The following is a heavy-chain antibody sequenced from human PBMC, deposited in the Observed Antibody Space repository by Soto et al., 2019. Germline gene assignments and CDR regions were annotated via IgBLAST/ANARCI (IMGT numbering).Heavy chain of an antibody. J-gene: IGHJ4*02. CDR2: INSGSNYI. D-gene: IGHD6-13*01. Sequence: PGGSLRLSCAASGFIFSKYSMNWVRQAPGKGLEWVATINSGSNYIRYADSVKGRFTISRDNANDSLFLQLSSLGAEDTAVYYCARVMYTGNWYLDSWGQGALVTV. V-gene: IGHV3-21*01. CDR3: ARVMYTGNWYLDS. CDR1: GFIFSKYS.